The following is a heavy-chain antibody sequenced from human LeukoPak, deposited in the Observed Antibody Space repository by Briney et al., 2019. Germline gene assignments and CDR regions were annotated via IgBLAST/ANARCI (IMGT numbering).Heavy chain of an antibody. J-gene: IGHJ3*02. Sequence: GGSLRLSCAASGFTFSSYSMNWVRQAPGKGLEWVSSISSSSSYIYYADSVKGRFTISRDNAKNSLYLQMNSLRAEDTAVHYCARTSADYANDAFDIWGQGTMVTVSS. V-gene: IGHV3-21*01. D-gene: IGHD4-17*01. CDR3: ARTSADYANDAFDI. CDR1: GFTFSSYS. CDR2: ISSSSSYI.